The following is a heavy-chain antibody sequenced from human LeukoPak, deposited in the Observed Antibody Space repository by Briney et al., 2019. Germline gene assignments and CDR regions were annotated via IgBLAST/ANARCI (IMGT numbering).Heavy chain of an antibody. J-gene: IGHJ4*02. V-gene: IGHV3-38-3*01. Sequence: GGSLRLSCAASGFTVSSNEMSWVRQAPGKGLEWVSSISGGSTYYADSRKGRFTISRDNAKNSLYLQMNSLRAEDTALYYCAKVTDSSGWSPRYFDYWGQGTLVTVSS. CDR3: AKVTDSSGWSPRYFDY. CDR1: GFTVSSNE. CDR2: ISGGST. D-gene: IGHD6-19*01.